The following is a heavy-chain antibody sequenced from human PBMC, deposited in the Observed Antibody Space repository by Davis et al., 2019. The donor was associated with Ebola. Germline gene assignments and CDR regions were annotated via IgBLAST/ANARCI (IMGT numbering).Heavy chain of an antibody. CDR3: ATSKNIVSTPFDY. CDR2: IYYSGST. D-gene: IGHD5/OR15-5a*01. V-gene: IGHV4-61*01. J-gene: IGHJ4*02. CDR1: GGSVSSGSYY. Sequence: PSETLSLTCTVSGGSVSSGSYYWNWIRQPPGKGLEWIGYIYYSGSTTYNPSLKSRVTISVDTSKNQFSLKLNSVTAADTAVYYCATSKNIVSTPFDYWGQGTLVTVSS.